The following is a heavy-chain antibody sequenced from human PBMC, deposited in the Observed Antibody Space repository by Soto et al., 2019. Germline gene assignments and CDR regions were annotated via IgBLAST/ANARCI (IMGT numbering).Heavy chain of an antibody. Sequence: SETLSRTCSVSGDRISNLDYCCAWICQPPGQALEYIGYIYKSATTYYNPSFESRGAISVDTSKSQFSLNVTSVTAADTAVYFCARGRYCLTGRCFTNWFDSWGPGALVTASS. CDR1: GDRISNLDYC. D-gene: IGHD7-27*01. V-gene: IGHV4-30-4*01. CDR3: ARGRYCLTGRCFTNWFDS. J-gene: IGHJ5*01. CDR2: IYKSATT.